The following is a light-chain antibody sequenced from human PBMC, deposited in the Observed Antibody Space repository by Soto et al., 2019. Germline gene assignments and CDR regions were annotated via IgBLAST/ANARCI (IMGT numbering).Light chain of an antibody. Sequence: QSALTQPRSVSGAPGQSVTISCTVTSSDVGGYNYVSWYQQHPGKAPKLMIYDVSKRPSGVPDRFSGSKSGNTACLTISGLQAEDETDYYCCSYAGSYTFAVFGTGTKVTVL. V-gene: IGLV2-11*01. CDR3: CSYAGSYTFAV. J-gene: IGLJ1*01. CDR2: DVS. CDR1: SSDVGGYNY.